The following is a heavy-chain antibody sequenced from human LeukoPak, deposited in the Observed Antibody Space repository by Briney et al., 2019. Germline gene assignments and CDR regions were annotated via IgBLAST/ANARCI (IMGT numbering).Heavy chain of an antibody. CDR3: ARRGIAAARDY. CDR2: INHSGST. V-gene: IGHV4-34*01. J-gene: IGHJ4*02. D-gene: IGHD6-13*01. CDR1: GGSFSGYY. Sequence: SETLSLTCAVYGGSFSGYYWSWIRQPPGKGLEWIGEINHSGSTNYNPSLKSRVTISVDTSKNQFSLKLSSVTAADTAVYYCARRGIAAARDYWGQGTLATVSS.